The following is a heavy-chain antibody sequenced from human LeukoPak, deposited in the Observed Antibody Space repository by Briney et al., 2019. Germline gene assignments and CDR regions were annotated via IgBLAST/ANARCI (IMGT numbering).Heavy chain of an antibody. J-gene: IGHJ4*02. CDR3: ARVRLGDYRFDHFDY. D-gene: IGHD4-17*01. CDR1: GGSISYYY. CDR2: IYYSGST. V-gene: IGHV4-59*12. Sequence: SETLSLTCTVSGGSISYYYWSWIRQPPGKGLEWIGYIYYSGSTTYNPSLKSRVTISVDTSKNQFSLKLSSVTAADTAVYYCARVRLGDYRFDHFDYWGQGTLVTVSS.